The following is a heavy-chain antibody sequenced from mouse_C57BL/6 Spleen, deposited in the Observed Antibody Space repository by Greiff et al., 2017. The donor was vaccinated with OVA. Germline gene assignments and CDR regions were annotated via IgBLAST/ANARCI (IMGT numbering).Heavy chain of an antibody. Sequence: VQLQQSGPELVKPGASVKISCKASGYTFTDYYMNWVKQTHGKSLEWIGDINPNNGGTSYNQKFKGKATLTVDKSSSTAYMELRSLTSEDSAVYYCARYDYDAPWFADWGQGTLVTVSA. V-gene: IGHV1-26*01. CDR1: GYTFTDYY. D-gene: IGHD2-4*01. CDR2: INPNNGGT. CDR3: ARYDYDAPWFAD. J-gene: IGHJ3*01.